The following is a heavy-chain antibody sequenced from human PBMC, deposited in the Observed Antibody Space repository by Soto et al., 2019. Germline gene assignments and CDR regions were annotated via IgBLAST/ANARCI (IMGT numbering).Heavy chain of an antibody. CDR1: GFTFRDYA. J-gene: IGHJ3*02. D-gene: IGHD3-10*01. CDR3: ARDSGFPDVGVIKRAFDI. V-gene: IGHV3-23*01. Sequence: EVEVLQSGGGLGQPGGSLRLSCAAAGFTFRDYAMSWVRQAPGKGLEWVSTLTGSLNSAFYADSVKGRFTISRDNSDNILYLQMYVLRDEDTAVYYCARDSGFPDVGVIKRAFDIWGQATLVTVSS. CDR2: LTGSLNSA.